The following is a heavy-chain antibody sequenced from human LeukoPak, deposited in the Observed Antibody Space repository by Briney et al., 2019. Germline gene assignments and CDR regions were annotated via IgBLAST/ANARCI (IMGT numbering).Heavy chain of an antibody. V-gene: IGHV1-18*01. CDR1: GYTFTSYG. D-gene: IGHD2-15*01. Sequence: GASVKVSCKASGYTFTSYGISWVRQAPGQGLEWMGWISAYNGNTNNAQKLQGRVNMTTDTSTSTGYMELRSLRSDDTAVYYCASHPTTGSCYFYWGQGTLVTVSS. CDR3: ASHPTTGSCYFY. J-gene: IGHJ4*02. CDR2: ISAYNGNT.